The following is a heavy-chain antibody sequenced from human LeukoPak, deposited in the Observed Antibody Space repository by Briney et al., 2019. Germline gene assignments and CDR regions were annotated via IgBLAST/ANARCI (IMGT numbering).Heavy chain of an antibody. V-gene: IGHV1-69*13. CDR1: GGSFGTYA. CDR2: IIPDFGTG. J-gene: IGHJ4*02. D-gene: IGHD1-14*01. Sequence: SVKVSCKSSGGSFGTYAINWVRQAPGQGLEWMGGIIPDFGTGHYAEKFQGRVMFTADESTRTVYMDLNSLRSEDTAVYFCARENHGKTFDYWGQGTLVTVSS. CDR3: ARENHGKTFDY.